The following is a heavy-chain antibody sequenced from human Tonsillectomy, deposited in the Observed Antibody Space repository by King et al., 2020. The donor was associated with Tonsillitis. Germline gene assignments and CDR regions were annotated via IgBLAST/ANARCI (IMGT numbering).Heavy chain of an antibody. CDR2: ISGSSTTI. D-gene: IGHD3-3*01. V-gene: IGHV3-48*01. CDR3: ARGEHFDFWSGYHSPDY. J-gene: IGHJ4*02. Sequence: VQLVESGGGLVQPGGSLRLSCAASGFTFSSYSMNWVRQAPGKGLECISYISGSSTTIYYADSVKGRFTISRDDAKNSLYLHMNSLSAEDTAVYYCARGEHFDFWSGYHSPDYWGQGTLVTVSS. CDR1: GFTFSSYS.